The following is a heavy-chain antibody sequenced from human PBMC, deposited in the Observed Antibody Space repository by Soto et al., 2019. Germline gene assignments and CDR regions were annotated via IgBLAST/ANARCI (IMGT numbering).Heavy chain of an antibody. Sequence: SDTLSRTCTGSGGSVRSGSYYWSWIRQHPGRGLESIGYIYYTGNTYYNPSLKSRLAISVDTSNNQFSLKLTSVAAEDRDVYWCAQEAGSDYCQDHWGQGTLVTVSS. D-gene: IGHD5-12*01. V-gene: IGHV4-31*03. CDR1: GGSVRSGSYY. CDR2: IYYTGNT. J-gene: IGHJ4*02. CDR3: AQEAGSDYCQDH.